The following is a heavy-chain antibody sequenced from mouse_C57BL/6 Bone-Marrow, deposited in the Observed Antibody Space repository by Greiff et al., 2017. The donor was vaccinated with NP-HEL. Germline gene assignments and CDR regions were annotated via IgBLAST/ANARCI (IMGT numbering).Heavy chain of an antibody. J-gene: IGHJ4*01. CDR2: INPGSGGT. D-gene: IGHD1-1*01. CDR1: GYAFTNYL. CDR3: ARGGSSY. Sequence: QVQLQQSGAELVRPGTSVKVSCKASGYAFTNYLIEWVKQRPGQGLEWIGVINPGSGGTNYNEKFKGKATLTADKSSSTAYMQLSSLTSYDSAVYFCARGGSSYWGQGTSVTVSS. V-gene: IGHV1-54*01.